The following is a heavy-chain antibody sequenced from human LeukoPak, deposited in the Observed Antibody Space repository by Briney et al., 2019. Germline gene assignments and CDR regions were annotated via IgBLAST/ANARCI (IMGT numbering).Heavy chain of an antibody. CDR2: FDPEDGET. Sequence: PGGSLRLSCAASGFTFSSYAMSWVRQAPGKGLEWMGGFDPEDGETIYAQKFQGRVTMTEDTSTDTAYMELSSLRSEDTAVYYCATGPQMTTVVTPSYWGQGTLVTVSS. V-gene: IGHV1-24*01. CDR1: GFTFSSYA. J-gene: IGHJ4*02. D-gene: IGHD4-23*01. CDR3: ATGPQMTTVVTPSY.